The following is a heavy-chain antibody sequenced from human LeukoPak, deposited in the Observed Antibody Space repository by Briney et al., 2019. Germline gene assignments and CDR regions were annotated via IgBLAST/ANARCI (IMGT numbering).Heavy chain of an antibody. CDR3: AKIDSSSWYHFDY. J-gene: IGHJ4*02. V-gene: IGHV3-74*01. CDR1: GFTFSSYW. CDR2: ISTDGSTT. Sequence: GGSLRLSCAASGFTFSSYWMHWVRQAPGKGLVWVSRISTDGSTTTYADSVKGRFTISRDNAKNTAYLQMNSLRAEDTAVYYCAKIDSSSWYHFDYWGQGTLVTVFS. D-gene: IGHD6-13*01.